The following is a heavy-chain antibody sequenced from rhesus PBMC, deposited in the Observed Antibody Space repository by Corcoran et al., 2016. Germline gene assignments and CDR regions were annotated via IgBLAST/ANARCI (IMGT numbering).Heavy chain of an antibody. V-gene: IGHV4-169*02. D-gene: IGHD3-16*01. J-gene: IGHJ4*01. CDR1: GGSISSSY. CDR2: IYGSGSST. CDR3: AREMGGSYSYDY. Sequence: QLQLQESGPGLVKPSETLSVTCAVSGGSISSSYWSWIRQAPGKGLEWIGDIYGSGSSTNYNPSLQSRVTLSVDTSKNQLSLKLSSVTTADTAVYYCAREMGGSYSYDYWGQGVLVTVSS.